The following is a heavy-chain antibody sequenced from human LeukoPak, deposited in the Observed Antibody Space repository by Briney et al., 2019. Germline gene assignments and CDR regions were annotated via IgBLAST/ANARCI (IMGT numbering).Heavy chain of an antibody. CDR2: ISSSGSTI. CDR3: ASLRNSSNWYERGVDV. Sequence: KSGGSLRLSCAASGFTFSDYYMSWIRQAPGKGLEWVSYISSSGSTIYYADSVKGRFTISRDNAKNSLYLQMNSLRAEDTAVYYCASLRNSSNWYERGVDVWGKGTTVTISS. J-gene: IGHJ6*04. V-gene: IGHV3-11*01. D-gene: IGHD6-13*01. CDR1: GFTFSDYY.